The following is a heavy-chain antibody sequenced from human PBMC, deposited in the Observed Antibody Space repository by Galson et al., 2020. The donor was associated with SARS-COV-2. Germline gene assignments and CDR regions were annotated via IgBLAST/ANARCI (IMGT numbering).Heavy chain of an antibody. CDR3: TREDFWSGDGLD. D-gene: IGHD3-3*01. J-gene: IGHJ4*02. Sequence: GGSLRLSCTASGFTFGDYAMSWFRQAPGKGLEWVGFIRSKAYGRTTEYAASVKVRFTIARDDSKSIAYLQMNSLKTEDTAVYYCTREDFWSGDGLDWGQGTLVTVSS. V-gene: IGHV3-49*03. CDR1: GFTFGDYA. CDR2: IRSKAYGRTT.